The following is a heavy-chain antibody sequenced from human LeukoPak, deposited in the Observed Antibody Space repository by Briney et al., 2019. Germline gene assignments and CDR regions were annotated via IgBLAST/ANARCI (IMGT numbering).Heavy chain of an antibody. Sequence: ASETLSLTCAVYGGSFSGYYWSWIRQPPGKGLEWIGEINHGGSTNYNPSLKSRVTISVDTSKNQFSLKLSSVTAADTAVYYCARYRKYGSGSYYKARYYFDYWGQGTLVTVSS. J-gene: IGHJ4*02. CDR2: INHGGST. D-gene: IGHD3-10*01. V-gene: IGHV4-34*01. CDR1: GGSFSGYY. CDR3: ARYRKYGSGSYYKARYYFDY.